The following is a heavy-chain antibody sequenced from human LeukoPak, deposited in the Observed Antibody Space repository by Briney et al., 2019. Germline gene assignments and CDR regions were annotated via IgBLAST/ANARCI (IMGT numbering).Heavy chain of an antibody. V-gene: IGHV3-30-3*01. CDR2: ISYDGSNK. D-gene: IGHD3-10*01. J-gene: IGHJ4*02. CDR1: GFTFSSYA. Sequence: GGSLRLSCAASGFTFSSYAMHWVRQAPGKGLEWVAVISYDGSNKYYADSVKGRFTTSRDNSKNTLYLQMNSLRAEDTAVYYCARSDYYGSGSPFDYWGQGTLVTVSS. CDR3: ARSDYYGSGSPFDY.